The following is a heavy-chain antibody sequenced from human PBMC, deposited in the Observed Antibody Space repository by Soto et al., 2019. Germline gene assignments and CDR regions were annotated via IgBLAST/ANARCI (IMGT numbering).Heavy chain of an antibody. J-gene: IGHJ6*02. D-gene: IGHD2-2*01. CDR3: ARGAVVVPAATTQYYYYGMDV. CDR1: GYGFTSYW. V-gene: IGHV5-51*01. Sequence: GESLKISCKGSGYGFTSYWIGWVRQMPGKGLEWMGIIYPGDSDTRYSPSFQGQVTISADKSISTAYLQWSSLKASDTAMYYCARGAVVVPAATTQYYYYGMDVWGQGTTVTVSS. CDR2: IYPGDSDT.